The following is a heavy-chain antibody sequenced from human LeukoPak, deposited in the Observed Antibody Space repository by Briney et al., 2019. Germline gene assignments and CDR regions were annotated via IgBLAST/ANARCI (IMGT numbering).Heavy chain of an antibody. CDR1: GGSISSSSYY. V-gene: IGHV4-39*01. Sequence: PSETLSLTCTVSGGSISSSSYYWGWIRQPPGKGLEWIGSIYYSGSTYYNPSLKSRVTISVDTSKNQFSLKLSSVTAADTAVYYCASRSEGSSDIVATISDFWGQGTLVTVSS. CDR3: ASRSEGSSDIVATISDF. D-gene: IGHD5-12*01. CDR2: IYYSGST. J-gene: IGHJ4*02.